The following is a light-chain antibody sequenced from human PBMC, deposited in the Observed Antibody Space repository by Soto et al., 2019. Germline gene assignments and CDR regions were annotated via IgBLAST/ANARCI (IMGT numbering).Light chain of an antibody. CDR3: QQYGSSGYT. Sequence: ETVLTQSPGTLSLSPGERATLSCRASQSVSSSYLAWYQQKPGQAPRLLIYAASSRATGIPDRFSGSGSGTDVTLTVSRLEPEDFAVYYCQQYGSSGYTFGQGNKLEIK. CDR1: QSVSSSY. V-gene: IGKV3-20*01. J-gene: IGKJ2*01. CDR2: AAS.